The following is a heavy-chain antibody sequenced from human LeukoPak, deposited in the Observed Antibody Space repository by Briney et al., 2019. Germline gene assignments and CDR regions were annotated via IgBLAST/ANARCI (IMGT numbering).Heavy chain of an antibody. CDR1: GYTFTSYG. J-gene: IGHJ5*02. Sequence: ASVKVSCKASGYTFTSYGISWVRQAPGQGLEWMGWISANNGNTNYAQKFQGRVTMTTDTSTSTAYMELRSLRSEDTAVYYCARAISRWFDPWGQGTLVTVSS. V-gene: IGHV1-18*01. CDR2: ISANNGNT. CDR3: ARAISRWFDP.